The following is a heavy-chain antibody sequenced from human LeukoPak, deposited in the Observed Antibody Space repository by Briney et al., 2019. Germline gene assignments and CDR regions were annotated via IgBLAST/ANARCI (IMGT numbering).Heavy chain of an antibody. Sequence: SETLSLTCTVSGGSISSYYWSWIRQPPGKGLEWIGYIYYSGSTNYNPSLKSRVTISVDTSKNQFSLKLSSVTAADTAVYYCAREVAAGGYYYGMDVRGQGTTVTVSS. J-gene: IGHJ6*02. V-gene: IGHV4-59*01. D-gene: IGHD6-13*01. CDR1: GGSISSYY. CDR3: AREVAAGGYYYGMDV. CDR2: IYYSGST.